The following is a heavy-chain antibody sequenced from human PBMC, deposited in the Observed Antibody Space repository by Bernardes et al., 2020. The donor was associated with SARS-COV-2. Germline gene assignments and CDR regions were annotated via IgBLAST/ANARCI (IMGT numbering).Heavy chain of an antibody. CDR2: ISYDGSNK. V-gene: IGHV3-30*18. J-gene: IGHJ6*02. CDR3: AKEYCSSTSCYMGSYYFYYGMDV. Sequence: GGSLRLSCAASGFSFSDYGMHWVRQAPGKGLEWAAAISYDGSNKFYADSVKGRFTISRDNSKNTLYLELYSLRAEDTAVYYCAKEYCSSTSCYMGSYYFYYGMDVWGQGTPVNVSS. D-gene: IGHD2-2*02. CDR1: GFSFSDYG.